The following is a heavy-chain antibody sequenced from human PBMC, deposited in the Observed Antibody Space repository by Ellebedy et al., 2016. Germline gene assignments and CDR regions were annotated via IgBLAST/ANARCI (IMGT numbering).Heavy chain of an antibody. CDR3: ATYTMGRLDY. V-gene: IGHV4-61*05. CDR1: GGSISSSSSY. CDR2: FYHSGNT. J-gene: IGHJ4*02. Sequence: GSLRLSCTVSGGSISSSSSYWTWIRQPPGKGLEWIAYFYHSGNTNYSPSLKSRVTISVDTSKNQFSLKLSSVTAADTAVYYCATYTMGRLDYWGQGTLVTVSS. D-gene: IGHD1-1*01.